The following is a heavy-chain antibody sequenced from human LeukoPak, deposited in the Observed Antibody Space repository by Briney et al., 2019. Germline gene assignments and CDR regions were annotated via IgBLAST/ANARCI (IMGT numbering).Heavy chain of an antibody. J-gene: IGHJ5*02. V-gene: IGHV1-18*01. CDR3: ARVVPGKVVAGTTSWFDP. CDR1: GYTFTSYG. CDR2: ISAYNGNT. Sequence: RASVKVSCKASGYTFTSYGITWVRQAPGQGLEWMGWISAYNGNTNYAQKFQGRVTMTTDTSTSTVYMELRSLRSDDTAVYHCARVVPGKVVAGTTSWFDPWGQGTLVTVSS. D-gene: IGHD6-19*01.